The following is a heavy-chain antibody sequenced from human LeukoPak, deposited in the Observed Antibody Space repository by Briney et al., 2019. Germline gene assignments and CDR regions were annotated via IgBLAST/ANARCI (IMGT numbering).Heavy chain of an antibody. CDR1: GFTLNKYW. V-gene: IGHV3-74*01. Sequence: WGSVRLSCEASGFTLNKYWMHWVRQAPGKGLVWVSRISGDGSDIAYADSVKGRFTVSRDDAKNILFLQMTSLRVEDTAIYYCARDAYTTTSNWLDPWGQGTLVT. D-gene: IGHD4-17*01. J-gene: IGHJ5*02. CDR2: ISGDGSDI. CDR3: ARDAYTTTSNWLDP.